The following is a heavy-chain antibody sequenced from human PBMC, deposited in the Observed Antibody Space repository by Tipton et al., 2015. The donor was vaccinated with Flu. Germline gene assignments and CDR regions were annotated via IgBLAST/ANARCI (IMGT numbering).Heavy chain of an antibody. CDR2: IYTNGDT. Sequence: TLSLTCSVSGIPMRSVIQSCSWIRQSAGKGLEWIGLIYTNGDTTYNPSLKSRVTISIDTSKNQLSLTLNSVTAADTAVSFYARDSGAYLLGFDPCGRGTLVTVSS. D-gene: IGHD2-15*01. CDR3: ARDSGAYLLGFDP. CDR1: GIPMRSVIQS. V-gene: IGHV4-61*02. J-gene: IGHJ5*01.